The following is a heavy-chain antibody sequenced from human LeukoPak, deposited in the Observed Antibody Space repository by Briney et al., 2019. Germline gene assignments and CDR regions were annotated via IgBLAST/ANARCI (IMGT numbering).Heavy chain of an antibody. D-gene: IGHD3-9*01. CDR2: IYPGDSDT. CDR3: ARFEGPVHWYFDL. CDR1: GYSFTSYW. V-gene: IGHV5-51*01. Sequence: GESLKISCKDSGYSFTSYWIGWVRQMAGKGLECMRIIYPGDSDTRYSPSFQGQVTISADKSISTAYLQWSSLKASDTAMYYCARFEGPVHWYFDLWGRGTLVTVSS. J-gene: IGHJ2*01.